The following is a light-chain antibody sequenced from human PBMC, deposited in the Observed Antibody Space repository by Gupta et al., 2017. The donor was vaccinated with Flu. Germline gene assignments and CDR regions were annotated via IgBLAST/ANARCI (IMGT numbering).Light chain of an antibody. CDR1: QSIGKY. Sequence: DIQMTQSPASLSASVGDRVTITCRASQSIGKYVIWYKQEAGQAPHLLIYDASRLQSGVPSRFSGIGSGTSFTLTISSLQPEDAATYYCQETHSTWTFGQGTKVEV. CDR2: DAS. V-gene: IGKV1-39*01. CDR3: QETHSTWT. J-gene: IGKJ1*01.